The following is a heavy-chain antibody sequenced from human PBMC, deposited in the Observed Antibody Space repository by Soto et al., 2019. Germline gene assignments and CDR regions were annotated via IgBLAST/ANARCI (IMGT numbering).Heavy chain of an antibody. CDR3: ARVKITMIVVERDLGWFDP. Sequence: SETLSLTCTVSGGSVSSGSYYWSWIRQPPGKGLEWIGYIYYSGSTNYNPSLKSRVTISVDTSKNQFSLKLSSVTAADTAVYYCARVKITMIVVERDLGWFDPWGQGTLVTVSS. J-gene: IGHJ5*02. V-gene: IGHV4-61*01. CDR1: GGSVSSGSYY. CDR2: IYYSGST. D-gene: IGHD3-22*01.